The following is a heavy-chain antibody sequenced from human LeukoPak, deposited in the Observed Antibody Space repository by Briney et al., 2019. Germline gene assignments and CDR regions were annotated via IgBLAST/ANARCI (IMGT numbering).Heavy chain of an antibody. V-gene: IGHV1-24*01. Sequence: ASVKVSCKVSGYTLTELSMHWVRQAPGKGLEWMGGFDPEDGETIYAQKFQGRVTMTEDTSTDTAYMELSSLRSEDTAVYYCATSVGATTGLDYWGQGTLVTVSS. CDR1: GYTLTELS. CDR3: ATSVGATTGLDY. D-gene: IGHD1-26*01. J-gene: IGHJ4*02. CDR2: FDPEDGET.